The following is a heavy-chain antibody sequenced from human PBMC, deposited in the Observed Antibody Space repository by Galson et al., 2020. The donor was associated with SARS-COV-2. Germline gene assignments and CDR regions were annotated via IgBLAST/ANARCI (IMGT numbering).Heavy chain of an antibody. Sequence: GESLKISCAASGFPFSSYGMPWVRQAPGKGLEWVEVIWYDGSNKYYADSVKGRFTISRDNSKNTLYLQMNSLRADDTAVYYCARDRVPSSGEYYFDYWGQGTLVTVSS. CDR3: ARDRVPSSGEYYFDY. J-gene: IGHJ4*02. V-gene: IGHV3-33*01. D-gene: IGHD6-19*01. CDR2: IWYDGSNK. CDR1: GFPFSSYG.